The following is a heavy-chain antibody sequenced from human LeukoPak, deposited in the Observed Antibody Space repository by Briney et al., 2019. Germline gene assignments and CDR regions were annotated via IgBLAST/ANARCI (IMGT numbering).Heavy chain of an antibody. CDR1: GFTFSTYW. CDR2: ISGSGGST. V-gene: IGHV3-23*01. J-gene: IGHJ4*02. Sequence: GGSLRLSYAASGFTFSTYWMSWVRQAPGKGLEWVSAISGSGGSTYYADSVKGRFTISRDNSKNTLYLQMNSLRAEDTAVYYCARDAGYGSGRWGQGTLVTVSS. D-gene: IGHD3-10*01. CDR3: ARDAGYGSGR.